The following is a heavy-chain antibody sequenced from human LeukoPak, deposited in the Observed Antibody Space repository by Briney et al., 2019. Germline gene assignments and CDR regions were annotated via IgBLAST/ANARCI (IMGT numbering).Heavy chain of an antibody. J-gene: IGHJ4*02. D-gene: IGHD5-24*01. V-gene: IGHV3-23*01. CDR3: ARELEMASIGAFDC. CDR2: ISGSGDNT. CDR1: GFTFSSYA. Sequence: PGGSLRLSCAASGFTFSSYAMSWVRQAPGKGLEWVSGISGSGDNTYYADSVKGRFTISRDNTKNSLYLQLNSLRAEDTAMYYCARELEMASIGAFDCWGQGTLVTVSS.